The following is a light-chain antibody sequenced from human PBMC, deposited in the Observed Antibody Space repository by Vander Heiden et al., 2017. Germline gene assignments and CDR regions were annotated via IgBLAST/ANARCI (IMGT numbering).Light chain of an antibody. V-gene: IGLV1-44*01. CDR2: SNN. CDR1: SSHIGSNT. J-gene: IGLJ2*01. Sequence: QSVLTQPPSASGTPGQRVSISCSGTSSHIGSNTVNWYQQLPGTAPKLLIYSNNQRPSGVPDRFSGSKSGTSASLAISGRQSEDEADYHCAAWDDSLIGVVFGGGTKLTVL. CDR3: AAWDDSLIGVV.